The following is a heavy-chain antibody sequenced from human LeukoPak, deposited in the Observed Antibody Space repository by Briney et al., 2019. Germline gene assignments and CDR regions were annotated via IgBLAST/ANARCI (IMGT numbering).Heavy chain of an antibody. CDR3: AKDSRVTMVRGVPFDY. D-gene: IGHD3-10*01. CDR1: GFTFSSYA. J-gene: IGHJ4*02. CDR2: ISGSGGST. V-gene: IGHV3-23*01. Sequence: PGGSLRLSCAASGFTFSSYAMSWVRQAPGQGLEWVSAISGSGGSTYYADSVKGRFTISRDNSKNTLYLQMNSLRAEDTAVYYCAKDSRVTMVRGVPFDYWGQGTLVTVSS.